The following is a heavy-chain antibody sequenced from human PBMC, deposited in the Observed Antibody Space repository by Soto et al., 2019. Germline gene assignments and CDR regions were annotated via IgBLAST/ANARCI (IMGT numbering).Heavy chain of an antibody. D-gene: IGHD2-2*02. V-gene: IGHV3-23*01. CDR3: AKDSVYCSSTSCYRTNFDY. J-gene: IGHJ4*02. CDR2: ISGSGGST. Sequence: EVQLLESGGGLVQPGGSLRLSCAASGFTFSSYAMSWVRQAPGKGLEWVSAISGSGGSTYYADSVKGRFTISRDNSKNTLYLQMNSLRAEDTAVYYCAKDSVYCSSTSCYRTNFDYWAREPWSPSPQ. CDR1: GFTFSSYA.